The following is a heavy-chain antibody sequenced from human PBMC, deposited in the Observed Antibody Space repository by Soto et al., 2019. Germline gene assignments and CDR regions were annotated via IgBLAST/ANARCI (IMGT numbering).Heavy chain of an antibody. CDR2: IYPGDSDT. CDR1: GYSFTSYW. J-gene: IGHJ6*02. V-gene: IGHV5-51*01. D-gene: IGHD6-19*01. CDR3: ARQFDSSGWDYYYYGMDV. Sequence: HGESLKISCKGSGYSFTSYWIGWVRQMPGKGLEWMGIIYPGDSDTRYSPSFQGQVTISADKSISTAYLQWSSLKASDTAMYYCARQFDSSGWDYYYYGMDVWGQGTTVTVSS.